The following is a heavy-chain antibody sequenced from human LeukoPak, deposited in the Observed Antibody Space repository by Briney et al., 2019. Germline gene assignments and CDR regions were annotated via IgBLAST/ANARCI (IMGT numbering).Heavy chain of an antibody. V-gene: IGHV1-2*02. CDR2: INPNSGGT. D-gene: IGHD6-6*01. Sequence: ASVKVSCKASGYTFTGYYMHWVRQAPGQGLEWMGWINPNSGGTNYAQKFQGRVTMTRDTSISTAYMALSRLRSDDTAVYYCARDLQSSSWGPKNWFDPWGQGTLVTVSS. J-gene: IGHJ5*02. CDR1: GYTFTGYY. CDR3: ARDLQSSSWGPKNWFDP.